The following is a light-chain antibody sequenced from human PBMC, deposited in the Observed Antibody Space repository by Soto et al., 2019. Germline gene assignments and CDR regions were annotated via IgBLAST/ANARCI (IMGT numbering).Light chain of an antibody. CDR1: QSVTSK. V-gene: IGKV3-15*01. CDR2: GAS. Sequence: EIVMTQSPATLSVSPGERATLSCRASQSVTSKLAWYQHKPGQAPRLLIYGASTGATGIPARFSGSGSGTEFTLTINSLQYEDFEIYYCQQYNNWPVTLGGGTKVDIK. CDR3: QQYNNWPVT. J-gene: IGKJ4*01.